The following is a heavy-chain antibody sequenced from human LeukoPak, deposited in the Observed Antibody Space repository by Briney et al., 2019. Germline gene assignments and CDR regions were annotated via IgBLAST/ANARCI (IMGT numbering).Heavy chain of an antibody. Sequence: SETLSLTCTVSGGSISSYYWSWIRQPPGKGLDCIGYIYYSGTTNYNPSLKSRVTISLDTSKNQFSLKLASVTAADTAVYYCARVSWFPGTSYYYMDVWGKGTTVTVSS. J-gene: IGHJ6*03. D-gene: IGHD1-1*01. CDR3: ARVSWFPGTSYYYMDV. CDR2: IYYSGTT. CDR1: GGSISSYY. V-gene: IGHV4-59*01.